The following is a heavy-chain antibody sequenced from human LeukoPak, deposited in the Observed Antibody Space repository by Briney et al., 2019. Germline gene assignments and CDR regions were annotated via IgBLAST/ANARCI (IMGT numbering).Heavy chain of an antibody. CDR1: GYTFTAYY. Sequence: ASVTASCKGSGYTFTAYYMDWVRQAPGQGLEWMGRINPNSGGTNYAQKFQGRVTMTGDTSISTAYMELSGLTSDDTAVYYCASGLGGNYPGNWGQGTQVTVSS. V-gene: IGHV1-2*02. CDR2: INPNSGGT. D-gene: IGHD2-21*01. J-gene: IGHJ4*02. CDR3: ASGLGGNYPGN.